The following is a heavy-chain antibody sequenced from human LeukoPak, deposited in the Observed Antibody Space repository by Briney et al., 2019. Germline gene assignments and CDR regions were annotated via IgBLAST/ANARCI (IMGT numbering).Heavy chain of an antibody. CDR3: AKDAGRWGYFDY. CDR1: GFTFSSYA. D-gene: IGHD1-26*01. CDR2: ISGSGGSS. V-gene: IGHV3-23*01. Sequence: GGSLRLSCAAPGFTFSSYAMSWVRQAPGKGLEWVSAISGSGGSSYYADSVKGRFTISRDNSRNTLYLQMNSLRAEDTAVYYCAKDAGRWGYFDYWGQGTLVTVSS. J-gene: IGHJ4*02.